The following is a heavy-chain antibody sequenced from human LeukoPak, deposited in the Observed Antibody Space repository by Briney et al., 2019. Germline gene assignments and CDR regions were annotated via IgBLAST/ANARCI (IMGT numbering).Heavy chain of an antibody. CDR2: MNPNSGNA. CDR1: GYTFTSFD. Sequence: EASVKVSCKASGYTFTSFDINWVRQATGQGLEWMGWMNPNSGNAGYAQKFQGRVTITRNTSISTAYMELSSLRSEDTAVYYCARAVLRYFDWLSKPYYFDYWGQGTLVTVSS. CDR3: ARAVLRYFDWLSKPYYFDY. D-gene: IGHD3-9*01. V-gene: IGHV1-8*03. J-gene: IGHJ4*02.